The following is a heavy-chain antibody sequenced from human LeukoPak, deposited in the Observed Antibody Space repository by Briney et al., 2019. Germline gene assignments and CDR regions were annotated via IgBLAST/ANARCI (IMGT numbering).Heavy chain of an antibody. D-gene: IGHD5-24*01. CDR3: ARGGWLKSFNYNFDY. V-gene: IGHV4-61*02. Sequence: SETLSLTCTVSGGSISSGSYYWTWIRQSAGKGLECIGRVYTGGPTNYNPSLKSRVTISVDTSKNQFSLKLSSMTAADTAVYYCARGGWLKSFNYNFDYWGQGTLVTVSS. CDR1: GGSISSGSYY. CDR2: VYTGGPT. J-gene: IGHJ4*02.